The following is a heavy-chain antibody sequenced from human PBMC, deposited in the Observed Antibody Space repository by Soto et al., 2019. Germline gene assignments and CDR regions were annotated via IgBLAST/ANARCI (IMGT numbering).Heavy chain of an antibody. J-gene: IGHJ3*02. CDR2: IIPILGIA. CDR1: GGTFSSYT. D-gene: IGHD2-15*01. Sequence: QVQLVQSGAKVKKPGSSVKVSCKASGGTFSSYTISWVRQAPGQGLEWMGRIIPILGIANYAQKFQGRVTITADKSTSTAYMELSSLRSEDTAVYYCARDQGVVKLAFDIWGQGTMVTVSS. CDR3: ARDQGVVKLAFDI. V-gene: IGHV1-69*08.